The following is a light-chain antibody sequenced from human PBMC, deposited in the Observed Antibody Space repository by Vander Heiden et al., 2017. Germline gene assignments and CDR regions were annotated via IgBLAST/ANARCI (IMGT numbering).Light chain of an antibody. CDR3: GTWDSSLSVSVV. V-gene: IGLV1-51*01. Sequence: QSVLTQPPSVYAAPGQKVTITCSGSSSNIGKNYVSWYQQLPGTAPKLLIYDNTKRPAGIPDRFSGSKSGTSATLGITGLLPGDEAEYYCGTWDSSLSVSVVFGGGTKLTVL. J-gene: IGLJ2*01. CDR2: DNT. CDR1: SSNIGKNY.